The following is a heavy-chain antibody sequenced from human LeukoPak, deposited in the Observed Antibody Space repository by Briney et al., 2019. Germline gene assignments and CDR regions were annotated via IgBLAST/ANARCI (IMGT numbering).Heavy chain of an antibody. CDR2: IIPILGIA. CDR3: ARGLGTGLGAFDI. D-gene: IGHD1-1*01. J-gene: IGHJ3*02. CDR1: GGTFSSYA. V-gene: IGHV1-69*04. Sequence: GASAKVSCKASGGTFSSYAISWVRQAPGQGLEWMGRIIPILGIANYAQKFQGRVTITADKSTSTAYMELSSLRSEDTAVYYCARGLGTGLGAFDIWGQGTMVTVSS.